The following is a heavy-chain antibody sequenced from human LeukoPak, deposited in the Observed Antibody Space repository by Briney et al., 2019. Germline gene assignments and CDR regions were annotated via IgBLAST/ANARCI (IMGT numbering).Heavy chain of an antibody. D-gene: IGHD4-17*01. CDR3: ARLHDYGDYVDYPFDY. CDR2: IYPGDSDT. CDR1: GYSFTSYW. V-gene: IGHV5-51*01. Sequence: PGESLKISCKGSGYSFTSYWIGWVRQVPGKGLEWMGIIYPGDSDTRYSPSFQGQVTISADKSISTAYLQWSSLKASDTAMYYCARLHDYGDYVDYPFDYWGQGTLVTVSS. J-gene: IGHJ4*02.